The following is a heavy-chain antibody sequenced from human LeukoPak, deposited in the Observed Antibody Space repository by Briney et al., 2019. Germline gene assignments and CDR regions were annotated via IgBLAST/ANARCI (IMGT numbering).Heavy chain of an antibody. CDR3: AKGGSGFGFYYGMDV. D-gene: IGHD3-10*01. CDR2: TSDSGTTT. J-gene: IGHJ6*02. V-gene: IGHV3-23*01. CDR1: EFTFSSFA. Sequence: GGSLRLSCAASEFTFSSFAMNWVRQAPGKGLEWVSGTSDSGTTTYYADSVKGRFTMPRDNSKKTLFLQMDSLRAEDTAVYYCAKGGSGFGFYYGMDVWGQGTTVTVSS.